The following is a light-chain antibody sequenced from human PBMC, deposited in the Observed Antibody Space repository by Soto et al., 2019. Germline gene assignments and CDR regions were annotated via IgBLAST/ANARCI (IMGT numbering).Light chain of an antibody. CDR3: QHYGYSRWT. J-gene: IGKJ1*01. Sequence: IVLTQSPGTLSLSPGERATLSCRASLTGNNNYLAWYQHKSGQAPRLLIYGVYTRATGLQDRFTGSGSGTEFSLTITRLEPEDSAVYFCQHYGYSRWTFGQGTKVEIK. V-gene: IGKV3-20*01. CDR2: GVY. CDR1: LTGNNNY.